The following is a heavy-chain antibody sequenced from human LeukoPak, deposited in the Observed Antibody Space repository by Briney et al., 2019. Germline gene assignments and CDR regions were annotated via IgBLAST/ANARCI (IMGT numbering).Heavy chain of an antibody. CDR3: ARGGYSDYFTFDF. Sequence: ASVKVSCKASGGTFSNYAISWVRQAPGQGLEWMGGITPIFGTPNYAQKFQGRVTLTADESTSTAYMELSSLRSEDTAVYYCARGGYSDYFTFDFWGQGTLVTVSS. V-gene: IGHV1-69*13. CDR2: ITPIFGTP. CDR1: GGTFSNYA. J-gene: IGHJ4*02. D-gene: IGHD5-12*01.